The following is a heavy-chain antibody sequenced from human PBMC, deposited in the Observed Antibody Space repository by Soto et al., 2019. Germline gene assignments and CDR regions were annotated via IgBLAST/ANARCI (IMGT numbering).Heavy chain of an antibody. V-gene: IGHV1-46*01. D-gene: IGHD2-15*01. CDR3: ARVKGGGSEYFFDY. J-gene: IGHJ4*02. CDR1: GYTFTRYN. CDR2: INPSGGST. Sequence: QVQLVQSGAEVKKPGASVKVSCKASGYTFTRYNMHWVRQAPGQGLEWMAIINPSGGSTYYVQKFEGRVTLTRETSTSTVYMELSSLRSEVTAVYYCARVKGGGSEYFFDYWGQGTLVTVSS.